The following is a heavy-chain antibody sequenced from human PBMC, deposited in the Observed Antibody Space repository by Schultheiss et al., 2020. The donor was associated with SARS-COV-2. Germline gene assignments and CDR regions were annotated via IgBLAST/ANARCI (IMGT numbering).Heavy chain of an antibody. Sequence: SETLSLTCTVSGGSISSGGYYWSWIRQHPGKGLEWIGYIYYSGSTYYNPSLKSRVTISVDTSKNQFSLKLSSVTAADTAVYYCARGELGRLRLVGDYWGQGTLVTVSS. CDR3: ARGELGRLRLVGDY. CDR1: GGSISSGGYY. J-gene: IGHJ4*02. D-gene: IGHD3-16*01. V-gene: IGHV4-31*03. CDR2: IYYSGST.